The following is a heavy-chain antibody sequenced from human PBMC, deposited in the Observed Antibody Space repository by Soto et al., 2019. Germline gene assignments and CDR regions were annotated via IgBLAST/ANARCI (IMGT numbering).Heavy chain of an antibody. CDR3: ARAFAGFGAYWYFDL. CDR2: IYYSGSS. D-gene: IGHD2-15*01. V-gene: IGHV4-59*01. Sequence: QVQLQESGPGLVKPSETLSLTCTVSGGSITDYYWTWIRQAPGKGLEWIGYIYYSGSSHYSPSLKSRVTMSIDTSERQFSLRLSSVTAADTAVYYCARAFAGFGAYWYFDLWGRGTLAAVSS. CDR1: GGSITDYY. J-gene: IGHJ2*01.